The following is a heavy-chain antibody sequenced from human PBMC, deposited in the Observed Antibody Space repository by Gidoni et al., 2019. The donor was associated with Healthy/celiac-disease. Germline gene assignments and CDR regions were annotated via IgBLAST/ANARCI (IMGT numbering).Heavy chain of an antibody. V-gene: IGHV3-48*02. CDR2: ISSSSSTI. CDR3: ARARIAVAGTSSYYGMDV. D-gene: IGHD6-19*01. CDR1: GFTSSRYS. J-gene: IGHJ6*02. Sequence: EVQLVESGGGLVQPGGSLRLSCAPSGFTSSRYSMNWVRQAPGKGLEWVSYISSSSSTIYYADSVKGRLTISRDNAKNSLYLQMNSLRDEDTAVYYCARARIAVAGTSSYYGMDVWGQGTTVTVSS.